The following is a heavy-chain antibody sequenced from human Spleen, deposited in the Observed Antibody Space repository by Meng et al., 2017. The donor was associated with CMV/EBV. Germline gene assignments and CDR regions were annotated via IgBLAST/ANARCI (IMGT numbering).Heavy chain of an antibody. Sequence: SYWGWLRQPPGKGLEWIGSMYYSGRAYYNPPLKSRVTISVDSSKSQFSLKLTSVTAADTALYYCARGLTISGVIIDPYFYYGMDVWGQGTTVTVSS. CDR3: ARGLTISGVIIDPYFYYGMDV. J-gene: IGHJ6*02. D-gene: IGHD3-3*01. V-gene: IGHV4-39*07. CDR2: MYYSGRA. CDR1: SY.